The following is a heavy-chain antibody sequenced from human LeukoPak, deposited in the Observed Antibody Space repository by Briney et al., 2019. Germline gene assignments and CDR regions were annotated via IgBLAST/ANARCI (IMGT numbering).Heavy chain of an antibody. CDR3: ARDRPYYDILTGYYIGEAFDI. CDR2: IYSGGNT. Sequence: GGSLRLSCAASGFTVSSNYMSWVRQAPGKGLEWVSVIYSGGNTYYADSVKGRFTISRDNSKNTLYLQMNSLRAEDTAVYYCARDRPYYDILTGYYIGEAFDIWGQGTMVTVSS. J-gene: IGHJ3*02. D-gene: IGHD3-9*01. CDR1: GFTVSSNY. V-gene: IGHV3-53*01.